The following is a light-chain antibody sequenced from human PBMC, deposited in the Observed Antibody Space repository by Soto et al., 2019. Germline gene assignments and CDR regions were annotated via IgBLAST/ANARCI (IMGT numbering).Light chain of an antibody. V-gene: IGKV3-20*01. CDR1: QIIKTFY. CDR3: QQYGSSPPIT. CDR2: GAS. Sequence: IVLTQSPGTLSLSPGETATLSCRASQIIKTFYFGWYQQKPGQSPRLLIYGASSRATGIPDRFSGGGSGTDFTLTISRLEPEDFAVYYCQQYGSSPPITFGQGTRLEIK. J-gene: IGKJ5*01.